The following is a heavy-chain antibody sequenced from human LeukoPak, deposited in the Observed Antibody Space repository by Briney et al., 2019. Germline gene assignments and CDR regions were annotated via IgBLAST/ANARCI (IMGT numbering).Heavy chain of an antibody. V-gene: IGHV3-23*01. CDR3: ATYRQVLLPFES. CDR2: IFPSGGEI. J-gene: IGHJ4*02. CDR1: GSTFSTYW. Sequence: GGSLRLSCAASGSTFSTYWMHWVRQPPGKGLEWVSSIFPSGGEIHYADSVRGRFTISRDNSKSTLSLQMNSLRAEDTAIYYCATYRQVLLPFESWGQGTLVTVSS. D-gene: IGHD2-8*02.